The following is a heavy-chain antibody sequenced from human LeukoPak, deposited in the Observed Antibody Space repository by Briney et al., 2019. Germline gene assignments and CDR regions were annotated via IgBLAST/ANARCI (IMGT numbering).Heavy chain of an antibody. CDR3: AKAGGLLWFGESSLDAFDI. D-gene: IGHD3-10*01. CDR1: GFTFSSYA. J-gene: IGHJ3*02. Sequence: PGGSLRLSCAASGFTFSSYAMSWVRQAPGKGLEWVSAISGSGGSTYYADSVKGRFTISRDNSRNTLYLQMNSLRAEDTAVYYCAKAGGLLWFGESSLDAFDIWGQGTMVTVSS. V-gene: IGHV3-23*01. CDR2: ISGSGGST.